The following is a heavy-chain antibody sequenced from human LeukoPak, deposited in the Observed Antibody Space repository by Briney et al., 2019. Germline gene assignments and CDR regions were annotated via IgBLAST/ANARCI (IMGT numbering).Heavy chain of an antibody. V-gene: IGHV4-34*01. D-gene: IGHD3-22*01. CDR3: ARGRTLIDSSGYN. CDR2: INHSGST. J-gene: IGHJ4*02. CDR1: GGSFSGYY. Sequence: SETLSLTCAVYGGSFSGYYWSWIRQPPGKGLEWIGEINHSGSTNYNPSLKSRVTISVDTSKNQFSLKLSSVTAADTAVYYCARGRTLIDSSGYNWGQGTLVTVSS.